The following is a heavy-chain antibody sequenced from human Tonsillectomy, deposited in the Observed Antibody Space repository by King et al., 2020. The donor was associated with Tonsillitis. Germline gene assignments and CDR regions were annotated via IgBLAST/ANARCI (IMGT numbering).Heavy chain of an antibody. Sequence: VQLVESGGGLVQPGGSLRLSCAASGFTFNMYAMSWVRQAPGKGLEWVSAISGTGDGTYYADSVKGRFTISRDNSKNTLYVQMYSLGAEDTAIYYCARDAIRDINAAGFDYWGQGTLVTVSS. J-gene: IGHJ4*02. CDR2: ISGTGDGT. D-gene: IGHD5-12*01. CDR3: ARDAIRDINAAGFDY. CDR1: GFTFNMYA. V-gene: IGHV3-23*04.